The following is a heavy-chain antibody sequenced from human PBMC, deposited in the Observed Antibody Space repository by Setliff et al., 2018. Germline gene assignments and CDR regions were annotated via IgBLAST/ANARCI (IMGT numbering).Heavy chain of an antibody. CDR1: GYTFTGYY. CDR3: ARDSGYVRLLSASDI. CDR2: INPNSGGT. D-gene: IGHD5-12*01. J-gene: IGHJ3*02. Sequence: ASVKVSCKASGYTFTGYYMHWVRQAPGQGLEWMGWINPNSGGTNYAQKFQGRVTMTRDTSISTAYMELSRLRSDDTAMYYCARDSGYVRLLSASDIWGQGTMVTVSS. V-gene: IGHV1-2*02.